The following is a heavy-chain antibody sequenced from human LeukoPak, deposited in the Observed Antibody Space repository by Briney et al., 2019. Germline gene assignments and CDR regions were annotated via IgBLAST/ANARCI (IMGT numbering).Heavy chain of an antibody. CDR2: ISSSSSTI. D-gene: IGHD1-1*01. Sequence: PGGSLRLSCAASGFTFSSYGMHWVRQAPGKGLEWVSYISSSSSTIYYADSVKGRFTISRDNAKNSLYLQMNSLRAEDTAVYYCATNWNRVAFDIWGQGTMVTVSS. CDR1: GFTFSSYG. CDR3: ATNWNRVAFDI. V-gene: IGHV3-48*01. J-gene: IGHJ3*02.